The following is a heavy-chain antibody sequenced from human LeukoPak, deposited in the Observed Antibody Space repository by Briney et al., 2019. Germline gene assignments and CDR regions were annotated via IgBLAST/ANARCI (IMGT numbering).Heavy chain of an antibody. CDR1: GGSIVNNDYY. CDR3: ARHTVGATPFDY. D-gene: IGHD1-26*01. CDR2: VHYSGRT. J-gene: IGHJ4*02. V-gene: IGHV4-39*01. Sequence: SETLSLTCPVSGGSIVNNDYYRGWVRQPPGRGLEWIGMVHYSGRTYYDPSLKSRVTLSVDTSKNQFSLKVSSVTAADTAVYYCARHTVGATPFDYWGQGTLVTVSS.